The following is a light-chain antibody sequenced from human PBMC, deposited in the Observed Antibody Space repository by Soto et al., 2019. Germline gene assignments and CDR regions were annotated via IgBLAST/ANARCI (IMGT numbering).Light chain of an antibody. CDR2: DVS. J-gene: IGLJ2*01. V-gene: IGLV2-14*03. Sequence: QSALTQAASVSGSPGQSITIPCTGTSSDVGGYNYVSWYQQHPGKAPKLMIYDVSNRPSGVSNRFSGSKSGNTASLTISGLQAEDEADYYCSSYTSTSTPVVFGGGTKLTVL. CDR3: SSYTSTSTPVV. CDR1: SSDVGGYNY.